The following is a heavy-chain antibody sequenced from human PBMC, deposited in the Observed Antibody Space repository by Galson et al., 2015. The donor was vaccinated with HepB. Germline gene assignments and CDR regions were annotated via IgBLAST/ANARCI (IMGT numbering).Heavy chain of an antibody. Sequence: SVKVSCKASGGTFSSYTISWVRQAPGQGLEWMGRIIPILGIANYAQKFQGRVTITADKSTSTAYMELSSLRSEDTAVYYCASGDSSSWAWTGFDYWGQGTLVTASS. CDR1: GGTFSSYT. V-gene: IGHV1-69*02. CDR3: ASGDSSSWAWTGFDY. D-gene: IGHD6-13*01. CDR2: IIPILGIA. J-gene: IGHJ4*02.